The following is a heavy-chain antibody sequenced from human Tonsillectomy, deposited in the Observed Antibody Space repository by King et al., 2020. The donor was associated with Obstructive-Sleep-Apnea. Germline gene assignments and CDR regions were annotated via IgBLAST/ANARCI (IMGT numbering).Heavy chain of an antibody. CDR1: GGSISSSSYY. CDR3: ARDSARGSSWYREGYFQH. CDR2: IYYSGST. Sequence: QLQESGPGLVKPSETLSLTCTVSGGSISSSSYYWGWIRQPPGKGLEWIGSIYYSGSTYYNPSLKSRVTISVDTSKNQFSLKLSSVTAADTAVYYCARDSARGSSWYREGYFQHWGQGTLVTVSS. J-gene: IGHJ1*01. V-gene: IGHV4-39*07. D-gene: IGHD6-13*01.